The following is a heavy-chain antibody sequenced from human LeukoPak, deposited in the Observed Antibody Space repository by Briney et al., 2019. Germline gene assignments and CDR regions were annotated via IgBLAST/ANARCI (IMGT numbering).Heavy chain of an antibody. CDR1: GFTVSTYV. Sequence: PGGSLRLSCAASGFTVSTYVMHWVRQAPGKGLEWVAVISFDGGSKNYADSVKNRFTISRDNSKNTLYVQMNSLRAEDMAVYYCARGLGGTGPDAFDIWGQGTVVTVSA. D-gene: IGHD1-1*01. J-gene: IGHJ3*02. CDR3: ARGLGGTGPDAFDI. V-gene: IGHV3-30-3*01. CDR2: ISFDGGSK.